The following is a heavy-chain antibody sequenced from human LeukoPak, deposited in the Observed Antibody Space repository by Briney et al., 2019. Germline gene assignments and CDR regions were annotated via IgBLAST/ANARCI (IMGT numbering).Heavy chain of an antibody. J-gene: IGHJ6*03. Sequence: GGSLRLSCAASGFTFSSYAMSWVRQAPGKGLEWVSGISGSGGRTYYADSVKGRFTISRDNSKNTVYVQMNSLRAEDTAVYYCAKDGALYYYYYYMDVWGKGTTVTVSS. CDR1: GFTFSSYA. CDR3: AKDGALYYYYYYMDV. D-gene: IGHD3-16*01. CDR2: ISGSGGRT. V-gene: IGHV3-23*01.